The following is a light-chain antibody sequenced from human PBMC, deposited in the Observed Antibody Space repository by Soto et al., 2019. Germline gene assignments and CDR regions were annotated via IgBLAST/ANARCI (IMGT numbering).Light chain of an antibody. CDR1: SSDVGGYNY. V-gene: IGLV2-14*01. CDR2: EVS. J-gene: IGLJ1*01. CDR3: SSYTSSSTLV. Sequence: QSALTQPASVSGSPGQPITISCPGTSSDVGGYNYVSWYQQHPGKAPKLMIYEVSNRPSGVSNRFSGSKSGNTASLTISGLQAEDEADYYCSSYTSSSTLVFGTGTKVTVL.